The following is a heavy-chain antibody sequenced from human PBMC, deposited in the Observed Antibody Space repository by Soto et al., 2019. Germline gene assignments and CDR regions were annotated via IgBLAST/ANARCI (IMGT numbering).Heavy chain of an antibody. CDR3: PTKFWGSYPDAFDI. J-gene: IGHJ3*02. D-gene: IGHD3-16*01. V-gene: IGHV3-15*07. CDR2: IKSKIVGETT. Sequence: EVQLVESGGGLVKPGGSLRLSCAASGVSLNNAWMNWVRQAPGKGLEWVGRIKSKIVGETTDYAAPVKGRFSISRDDPKNMVYLQMNSLKSEDTAVYHCPTKFWGSYPDAFDIWGQGTMVTVSS. CDR1: GVSLNNAW.